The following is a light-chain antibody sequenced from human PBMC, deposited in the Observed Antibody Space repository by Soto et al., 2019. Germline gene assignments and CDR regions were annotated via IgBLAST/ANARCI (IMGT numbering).Light chain of an antibody. V-gene: IGKV3-20*01. Sequence: EIVLTQSPGTLSLSPGERATLSCRASQSVSRSNFAWYQQKPGQAPRLLIYGASSRATGIPDRFSGAGSGTDFTLSINRLEPEDFAVYYCQHYDNSLTFGGGTKVEL. CDR1: QSVSRSN. CDR3: QHYDNSLT. J-gene: IGKJ4*01. CDR2: GAS.